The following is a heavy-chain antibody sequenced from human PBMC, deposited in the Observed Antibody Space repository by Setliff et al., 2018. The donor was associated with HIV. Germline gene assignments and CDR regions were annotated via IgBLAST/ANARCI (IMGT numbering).Heavy chain of an antibody. D-gene: IGHD3-10*01. CDR3: ARARYIVIRGDAGMDV. J-gene: IGHJ6*02. CDR2: IYTSGLT. V-gene: IGHV4-61*02. Sequence: SETLSLTCTVSGGSINSGGYYWVWIRQPALKGLEWIGRIYTSGLTNYNPSLKSRVTISVDTSKNQVSLKLSSLTASDTAVYYCARARYIVIRGDAGMDVWGPGTTVTVSS. CDR1: GGSINSGGYY.